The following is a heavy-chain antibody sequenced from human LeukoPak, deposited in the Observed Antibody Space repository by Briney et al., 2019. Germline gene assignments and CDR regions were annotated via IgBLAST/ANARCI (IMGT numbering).Heavy chain of an antibody. Sequence: PGGSLRLSCAASGFTFSSYGMHWVRKAPGKGLEWVAFIRYDGSNKYYADSVKGRFTISRDNSKNTLYLQMNSLRAEDTAVYYCAKVWGVTGTTLDYWGQGTLVTVSS. CDR1: GFTFSSYG. CDR2: IRYDGSNK. D-gene: IGHD1-7*01. CDR3: AKVWGVTGTTLDY. V-gene: IGHV3-30*02. J-gene: IGHJ4*02.